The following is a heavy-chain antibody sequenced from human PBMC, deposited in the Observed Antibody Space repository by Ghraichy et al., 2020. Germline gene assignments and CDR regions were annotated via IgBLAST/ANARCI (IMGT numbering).Heavy chain of an antibody. CDR3: AKAYRWGFWSGNYYYFYYMDV. D-gene: IGHD3-3*01. CDR2: ISHDGRNK. CDR1: GFTFSSYD. J-gene: IGHJ6*03. Sequence: GGSLRLSCAASGFTFSSYDMHWVRQAPGKGLEWVAIISHDGRNKYYGDSVKGRFTISRDNSKETLYLQMNSLRVEDTALYYCAKAYRWGFWSGNYYYFYYMDVWGKGTTVTVSS. V-gene: IGHV3-30*18.